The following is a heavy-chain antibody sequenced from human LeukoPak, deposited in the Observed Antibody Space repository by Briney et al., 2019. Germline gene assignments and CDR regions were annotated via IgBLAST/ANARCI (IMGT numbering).Heavy chain of an antibody. Sequence: SETLSLTCTVSGASINSDYWTWVRQVAGKGLEWIGRIFASGITNYNPYLSSRVTMSVDTSKNQFSLDFSSVTAADTGVYYCARGWAPRGEKSSFASWGQGTLVTVSS. CDR2: IFASGIT. CDR1: GASINSDY. D-gene: IGHD3-10*01. V-gene: IGHV4-4*07. J-gene: IGHJ4*02. CDR3: ARGWAPRGEKSSFAS.